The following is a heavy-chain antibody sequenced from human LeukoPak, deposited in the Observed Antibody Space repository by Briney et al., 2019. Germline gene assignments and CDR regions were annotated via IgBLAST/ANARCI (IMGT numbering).Heavy chain of an antibody. CDR3: ARDGYSFGHDFDY. V-gene: IGHV3-74*01. Sequence: GGSLRLSCAASGFTFSSYWMHWVRHTPGKGLVWVSRIKGDGSSTSYADSVRGRFTISRDNAKNTLYLQMNSLRAEDTAVYYCARDGYSFGHDFDYWGQGTLVTVSS. J-gene: IGHJ4*02. D-gene: IGHD5-18*01. CDR2: IKGDGSST. CDR1: GFTFSSYW.